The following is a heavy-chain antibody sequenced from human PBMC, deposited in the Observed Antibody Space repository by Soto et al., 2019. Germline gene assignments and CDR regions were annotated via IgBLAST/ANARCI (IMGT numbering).Heavy chain of an antibody. D-gene: IGHD6-19*01. J-gene: IGHJ3*02. CDR2: ISAYNGNT. CDR3: ARNKMGGLDDGVPNAFDI. V-gene: IGHV1-18*01. CDR1: GYTFTSYG. Sequence: GALVKVSCKASGYTFTSYGISWVRQAPGQGLEWMGWISAYNGNTNYAQKLQGRVTMTTDTSTSTAYMELRSLRSDDTAVYYCARNKMGGLDDGVPNAFDIWGQGTMVTVSS.